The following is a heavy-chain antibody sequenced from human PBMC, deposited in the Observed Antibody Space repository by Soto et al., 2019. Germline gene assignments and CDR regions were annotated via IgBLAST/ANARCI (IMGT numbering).Heavy chain of an antibody. CDR1: GYSFTSFW. CDR2: IYPGDFDT. Sequence: GESLKISCKGSGYSFTSFWIAWVRQMPGKGLEWMGIIYPGDFDTRYSPSFQGRVTISADKSINTAYLQWSSLKASDTAMYYCARRLSPLDPYHFDYWGQGTLVTVSS. J-gene: IGHJ4*02. V-gene: IGHV5-51*01. CDR3: ARRLSPLDPYHFDY.